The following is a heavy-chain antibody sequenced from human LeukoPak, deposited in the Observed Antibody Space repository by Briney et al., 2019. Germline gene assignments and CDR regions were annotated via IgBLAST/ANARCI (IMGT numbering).Heavy chain of an antibody. Sequence: GGSLKLSCAASGFTFSSYSMNWVRQAPGKGLEWVSSISSSSSYIYYADSVKGRFTISRDNAKNSLYLQMNSLRAEDTAVYYCARDLHYYGSGIWGQGTLVTVSS. CDR2: ISSSSSYI. V-gene: IGHV3-21*01. CDR1: GFTFSSYS. J-gene: IGHJ4*02. CDR3: ARDLHYYGSGI. D-gene: IGHD3-10*01.